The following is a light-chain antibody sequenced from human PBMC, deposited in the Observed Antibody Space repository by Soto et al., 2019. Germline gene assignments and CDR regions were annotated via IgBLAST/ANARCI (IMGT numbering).Light chain of an antibody. Sequence: DIQMTKSPSSLSASIGERVTRTCRASQGMRNAVAWYQKKPGRAPERLMYSVYILQSGAPSRFSGSGSGTEFTLTITSLQPEDFATYYCLQHDSHPYSFGQGTKLE. CDR3: LQHDSHPYS. CDR1: QGMRNA. CDR2: SVY. V-gene: IGKV1-17*01. J-gene: IGKJ2*03.